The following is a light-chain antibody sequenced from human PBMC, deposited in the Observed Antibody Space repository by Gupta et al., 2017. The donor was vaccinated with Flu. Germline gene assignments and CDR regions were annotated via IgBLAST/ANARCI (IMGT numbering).Light chain of an antibody. J-gene: IGLJ2*01. CDR3: QAWDSSTVV. CDR2: QDS. Sequence: YQLTQPPSVSVSPGQTASITCSGDKLGDKYACWYQQKPGQSPVLVIYQDSKRPSGIPERFSGSNSGNTATLTISGTQAMDEADYYCQAWDSSTVVFGGGTKLTVL. V-gene: IGLV3-1*01. CDR1: KLGDKY.